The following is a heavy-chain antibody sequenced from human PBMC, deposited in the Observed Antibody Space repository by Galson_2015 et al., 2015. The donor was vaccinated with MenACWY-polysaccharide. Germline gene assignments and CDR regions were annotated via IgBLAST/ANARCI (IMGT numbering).Heavy chain of an antibody. J-gene: IGHJ2*01. V-gene: IGHV1-69*06. D-gene: IGHD1-26*01. Sequence: SVKVSCKASGGTFSSYAISWVRQAPGQGLEWMGGIIPIFGTANYAQKFQGRVTITADKSTSTAYMELSSLRSEDTAVYYCARRNRYSGSYSDWYFDLWGRGTLVTVSS. CDR1: GGTFSSYA. CDR3: ARRNRYSGSYSDWYFDL. CDR2: IIPIFGTA.